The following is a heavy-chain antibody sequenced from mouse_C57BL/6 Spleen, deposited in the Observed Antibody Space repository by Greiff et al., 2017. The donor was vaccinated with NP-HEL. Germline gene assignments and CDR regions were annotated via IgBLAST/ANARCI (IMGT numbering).Heavy chain of an antibody. CDR3: ARGAIVTYYFDY. Sequence: EVKLMESEGGLVQPGSSMKLSCTASGFTFSDYYMAWVRQVPEKGLEWVANINYDGSSTYYLDSLKSRFIISRDNAKNILYLQMSSLKSEDTATYYCARGAIVTYYFDYWGQGTTLTVSS. D-gene: IGHD2-5*01. V-gene: IGHV5-16*01. CDR2: INYDGSST. CDR1: GFTFSDYY. J-gene: IGHJ2*01.